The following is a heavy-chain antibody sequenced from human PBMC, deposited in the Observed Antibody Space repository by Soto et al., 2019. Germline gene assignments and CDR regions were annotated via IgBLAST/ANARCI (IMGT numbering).Heavy chain of an antibody. J-gene: IGHJ4*02. D-gene: IGHD3-10*01. CDR1: GGSISSYY. V-gene: IGHV4-59*01. CDR2: IYYSGST. Sequence: SETLSLTCTVSGGSISSYYWSWIRQPPGKGLEWIGYIYYSGSTNYNPSLKSRVTISVDTSKNQFSLKLSSVTAADTAVYYCARAPAGVYGSGSYPPPNFDYWGQGTLVTVSS. CDR3: ARAPAGVYGSGSYPPPNFDY.